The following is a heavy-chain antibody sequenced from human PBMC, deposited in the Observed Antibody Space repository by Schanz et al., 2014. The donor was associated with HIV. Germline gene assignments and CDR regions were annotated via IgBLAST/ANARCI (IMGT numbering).Heavy chain of an antibody. CDR2: IIPIFGTA. CDR3: ARAAFSSEYYYGMDV. Sequence: QVRLVQSGAEVKKPGGSVKVSCKGSRYSFTRYGISWVRQAPGQGLEWMGGIIPIFGTANYAQKFQGRVTITADESTSTAYMELSSLRSEDTAVYYCARAAFSSEYYYGMDVWGQGTTVTVSS. J-gene: IGHJ6*02. D-gene: IGHD3-3*02. CDR1: RYSFTRYG. V-gene: IGHV1-69*01.